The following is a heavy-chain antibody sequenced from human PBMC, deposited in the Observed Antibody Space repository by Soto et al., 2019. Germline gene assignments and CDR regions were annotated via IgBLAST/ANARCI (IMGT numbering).Heavy chain of an antibody. Sequence: GGSLRLSCAASGFTFSSYAMSWVRQAPGKGLEWVSAISGSGGSTYYADSVKGRFTISRDNSKNTLYLQMNSLRAEDTAVYYCAQGGKQQLVRDYYYYYMDVWGKGTTVTVSS. D-gene: IGHD6-13*01. CDR1: GFTFSSYA. V-gene: IGHV3-23*01. CDR2: ISGSGGST. J-gene: IGHJ6*03. CDR3: AQGGKQQLVRDYYYYYMDV.